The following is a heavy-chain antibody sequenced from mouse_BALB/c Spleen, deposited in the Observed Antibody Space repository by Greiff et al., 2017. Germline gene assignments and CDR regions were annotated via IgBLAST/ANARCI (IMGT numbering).Heavy chain of an antibody. V-gene: IGHV1-69*02. Sequence: QVQLQQPGAELVKPGAPVKLSCKASGYTFTSYWMNWVKQRPGRGLEWIGRIDPSDSETHYNQKFKDKATLTVDKSSSTAYIQLSSLTSEDSAVYYCTRKHYYGSSYKGYNAMDYWGQGTSVTVSS. CDR1: GYTFTSYW. CDR3: TRKHYYGSSYKGYNAMDY. J-gene: IGHJ4*01. CDR2: IDPSDSET. D-gene: IGHD1-1*01.